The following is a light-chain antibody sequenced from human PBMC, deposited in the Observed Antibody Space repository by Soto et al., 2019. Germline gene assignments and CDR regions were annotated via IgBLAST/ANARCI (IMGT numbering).Light chain of an antibody. CDR1: QSIQSF. V-gene: IGKV1-39*01. CDR3: QSSYSTRWT. Sequence: DIQMTQSPSSVSASVGDRVTITCRASQSIQSFLNWYQQKPGKAPKLLIYAASSLQSGVPSRFSGGGSGTEFPLTISSLQADDFATYYCQSSYSTRWTVGQGTKLEIK. CDR2: AAS. J-gene: IGKJ1*01.